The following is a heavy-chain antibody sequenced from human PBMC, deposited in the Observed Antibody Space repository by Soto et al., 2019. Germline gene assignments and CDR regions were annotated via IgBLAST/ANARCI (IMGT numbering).Heavy chain of an antibody. CDR3: SRGGHITVLTASFDF. V-gene: IGHV1-46*03. Sequence: ASLKVSCKASENTFSSYYLHWVRQAPGQGLEWMGMIHPSGGGATYAQKFLGRVTMTRDTSTSTVFMELSSLRSEDTAIYYCSRGGHITVLTASFDFWGQGAVVTVSS. J-gene: IGHJ4*02. CDR1: ENTFSSYY. D-gene: IGHD2-21*02. CDR2: IHPSGGGA.